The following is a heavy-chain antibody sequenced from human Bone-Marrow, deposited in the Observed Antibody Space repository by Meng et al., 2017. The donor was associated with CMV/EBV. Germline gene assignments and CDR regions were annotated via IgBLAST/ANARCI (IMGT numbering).Heavy chain of an antibody. V-gene: IGHV1-8*02. CDR1: GYTFTGYY. Sequence: ASVKVSCKASGYTFTGYYMHWVRQAPGQGLEWMGWMNPNSGNTGYAQKFQGRVTMTRNTSISTAYMELSSLRSEDTAVYYCARSKTRTRTALSDYWGQGTLVTVSS. J-gene: IGHJ4*02. CDR3: ARSKTRTRTALSDY. CDR2: MNPNSGNT. D-gene: IGHD5-18*01.